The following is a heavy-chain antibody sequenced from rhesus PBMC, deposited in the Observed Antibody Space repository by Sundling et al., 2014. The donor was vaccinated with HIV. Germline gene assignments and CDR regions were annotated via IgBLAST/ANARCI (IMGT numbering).Heavy chain of an antibody. CDR3: AKDLQYCIGSGCYIYGLDS. D-gene: IGHD2-21*01. J-gene: IGHJ6*01. Sequence: EVQLVESGGGLVQPGGSLRLSCTGSGFTFSSYYMYWVRQAPGKGLEWVSAINTGGGSTWYTDSVKGRFTISKENAKNTLYLQMDSLRAEDTAVYYCAKDLQYCIGSGCYIYGLDSWGQGVVVTVSS. CDR1: GFTFSSYY. V-gene: IGHV3-8*01. CDR2: INTGGGST.